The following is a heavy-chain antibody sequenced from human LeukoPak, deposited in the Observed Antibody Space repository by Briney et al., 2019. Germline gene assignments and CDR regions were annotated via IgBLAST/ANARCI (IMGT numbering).Heavy chain of an antibody. CDR3: AREGDSSGYYIMLDY. J-gene: IGHJ4*02. V-gene: IGHV1-2*02. Sequence: ASVKVSCKASGYTFTGYCMHWVRQAPGQGLEWVGWINPNSGGTNYAQKFQGRVTMTRDTSISTAYMELSRLRSDDTAVYYCAREGDSSGYYIMLDYWGQGTLVTVSS. CDR2: INPNSGGT. D-gene: IGHD3-22*01. CDR1: GYTFTGYC.